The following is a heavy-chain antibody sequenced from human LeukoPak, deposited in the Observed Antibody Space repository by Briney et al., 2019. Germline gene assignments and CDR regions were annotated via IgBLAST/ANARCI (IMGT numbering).Heavy chain of an antibody. CDR3: ARDYASGDFWSGYFSTYYYYYYMDV. J-gene: IGHJ6*03. CDR1: GFTFSSYW. V-gene: IGHV3-7*01. Sequence: GGSLRLSCAASGFTFSSYWMSWVRQAPGKGLEWVANIKQDGSEKYYVDSVKGRFTISRDNAKNSLYLQMNSLRAEDTAVYYCARDYASGDFWSGYFSTYYYYYYMDVWGKGTTVTVSS. CDR2: IKQDGSEK. D-gene: IGHD3-3*01.